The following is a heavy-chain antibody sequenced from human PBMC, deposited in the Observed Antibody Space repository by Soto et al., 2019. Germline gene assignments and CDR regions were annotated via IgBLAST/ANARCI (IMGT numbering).Heavy chain of an antibody. CDR3: ARDDDFWSGWDQDY. D-gene: IGHD3-3*01. Sequence: EVQLLESGGGLVQPGGSLRLSCAASGFTFSSYAMSWVRQAPGKGLEWVSAISGSGGSTYYADSVKGRFTISRDNSKNTLYLQMNSLRAEDTAVYYCARDDDFWSGWDQDYWGQGTLVTVSS. J-gene: IGHJ4*02. V-gene: IGHV3-23*01. CDR1: GFTFSSYA. CDR2: ISGSGGST.